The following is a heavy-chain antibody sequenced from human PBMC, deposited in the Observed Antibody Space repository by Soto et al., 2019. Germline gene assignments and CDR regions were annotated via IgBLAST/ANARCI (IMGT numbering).Heavy chain of an antibody. CDR1: GFSFSGFA. CDR2: IRTKASNYAT. CDR3: TRRRYYYYGLDV. J-gene: IGHJ6*02. D-gene: IGHD6-25*01. V-gene: IGHV3-73*01. Sequence: PGGSLRLSCGVSGFSFSGFAVNWVRQAPGKGLEWVGRIRTKASNYATAYGASVKGRFTISRDDSKNTAYLQINSLKIEDTAVYYCTRRRYYYYGLDVWVQGTTVTVSS.